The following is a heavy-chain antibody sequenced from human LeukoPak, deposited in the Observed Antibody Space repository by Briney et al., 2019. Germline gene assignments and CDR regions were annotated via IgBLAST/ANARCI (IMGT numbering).Heavy chain of an antibody. V-gene: IGHV3-23*01. CDR3: AKDMSYGSGTSDY. CDR1: GFTFSSYG. CDR2: TSGSGGST. Sequence: GGSLRLSCAASGFTFSSYGMSWVRQAPGKGLEWVSATSGSGGSTYYADSVKGRFTISRDNSKNTLYLQMNSLRAEDTAIYYCAKDMSYGSGTSDYWGQGTLVTVSS. J-gene: IGHJ4*02. D-gene: IGHD3-10*01.